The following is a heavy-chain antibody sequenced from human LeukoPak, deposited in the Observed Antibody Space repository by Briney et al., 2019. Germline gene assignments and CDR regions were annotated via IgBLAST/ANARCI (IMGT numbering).Heavy chain of an antibody. CDR2: ISGSGGST. Sequence: GGSLRLSCAASGFTFSTDAMTWARHATGQGLEWISAISGSGGSTYYAASAKGRFTIYRDNSKNTMYLQMNSLRAEDTAVYYGAKDLALWLGIIGGWERFDYWGQGTLVTVSS. J-gene: IGHJ4*02. CDR1: GFTFSTDA. D-gene: IGHD3-10*01. CDR3: AKDLALWLGIIGGWERFDY. V-gene: IGHV3-23*01.